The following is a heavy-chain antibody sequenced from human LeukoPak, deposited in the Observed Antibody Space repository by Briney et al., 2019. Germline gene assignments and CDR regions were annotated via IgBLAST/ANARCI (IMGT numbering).Heavy chain of an antibody. V-gene: IGHV4-4*02. CDR1: GGSLNNDEW. D-gene: IGHD4-17*01. J-gene: IGHJ5*02. Sequence: SETLSLTCAVSGGSLNNDEWWNWVRQPPGKGLEWIGSIYYSGSTYYNPSLMSRVTISVDTSKNQFSLNLSSVTAADTAVYYCAKITPGDYARERFNWFDPWGQGTLVTVSS. CDR3: AKITPGDYARERFNWFDP. CDR2: IYYSGST.